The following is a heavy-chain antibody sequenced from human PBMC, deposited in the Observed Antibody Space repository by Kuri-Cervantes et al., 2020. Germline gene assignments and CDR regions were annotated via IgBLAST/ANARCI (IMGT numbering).Heavy chain of an antibody. J-gene: IGHJ4*02. CDR3: AARWFN. D-gene: IGHD3-10*01. V-gene: IGHV3-23*01. CDR2: ISGSGGST. Sequence: GESLKISCAASGFTFSSYAMSWVRQAPGKGLEWVSAISGSGGSTYYADSVKGRFTISRDNSKDTLYLQMNSLRAEDTAIYYCAARWFNWGQGTLVTVSS. CDR1: GFTFSSYA.